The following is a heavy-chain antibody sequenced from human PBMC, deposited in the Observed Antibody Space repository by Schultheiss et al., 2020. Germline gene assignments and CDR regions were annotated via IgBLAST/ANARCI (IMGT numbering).Heavy chain of an antibody. CDR2: ISGSGGST. D-gene: IGHD4-17*01. CDR3: AKGDYGDYWTGDY. J-gene: IGHJ4*02. V-gene: IGHV3-23*01. Sequence: GGSLRLSCAASGFTFSYYYMSGVRQAPGKGLEWVSAISGSGGSTYYADSVKGRFTISRDNSKNTLYLQMNSLRAEDTAVYYCAKGDYGDYWTGDYWGQGTLVTVSS. CDR1: GFTFSYYY.